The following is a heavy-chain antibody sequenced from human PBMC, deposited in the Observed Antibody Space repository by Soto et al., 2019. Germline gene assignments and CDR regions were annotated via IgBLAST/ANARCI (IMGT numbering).Heavy chain of an antibody. J-gene: IGHJ4*02. CDR3: AKDKARIAAAGTTGQSSYYFDY. CDR2: ISGSGGST. V-gene: IGHV3-23*01. CDR1: GFTFSSYA. D-gene: IGHD6-13*01. Sequence: GGSLRLSCAASGFTFSSYAMSWVRQAPGKGLEWVSAISGSGGSTYYADSVKGRFTISRDNSKNTLYLQMNSLRAEDTAVYYCAKDKARIAAAGTTGQSSYYFDYWGQGTLVTVSS.